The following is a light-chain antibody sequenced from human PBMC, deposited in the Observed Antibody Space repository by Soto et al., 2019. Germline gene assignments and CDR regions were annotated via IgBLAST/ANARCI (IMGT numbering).Light chain of an antibody. CDR3: QQRNVWPPVT. J-gene: IGKJ5*01. V-gene: IGKV3-11*01. CDR1: PSVTNY. CDR2: GAF. Sequence: IVLTQSPATLSLSPGERATLSCRASPSVTNYLAWYQQRPGQAPRLLIFGAFNRATGIPARFSGSGSGTDFTLTISSLEHEDSAVYYCQQRNVWPPVTFGQGTRLEIK.